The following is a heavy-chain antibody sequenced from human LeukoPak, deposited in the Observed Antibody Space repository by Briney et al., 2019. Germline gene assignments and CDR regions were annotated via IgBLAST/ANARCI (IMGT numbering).Heavy chain of an antibody. D-gene: IGHD2/OR15-2a*01. CDR3: TTPTFH. CDR2: IRSETDGGTP. J-gene: IGHJ1*01. V-gene: IGHV3-15*01. Sequence: GGSLRLSCAASGFTFSYAWMTWVRQAPGKGLEWVGHIRSETDGGTPDYAAPVKGRFTISRDDSKNTLYLQMNSLKTEDTAVYYCTTPTFHWGQGTLVTVSS. CDR1: GFTFSYAW.